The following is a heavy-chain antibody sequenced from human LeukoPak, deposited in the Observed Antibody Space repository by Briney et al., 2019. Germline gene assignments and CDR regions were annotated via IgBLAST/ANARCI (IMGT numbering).Heavy chain of an antibody. CDR2: IYTSGST. J-gene: IGHJ4*02. CDR1: GGSISSGSYH. D-gene: IGHD1-26*01. Sequence: SQTLSLTCTVSGGSISSGSYHWSWIRQPAGKGLEWIGRIYTSGSTNYNPSLKSRVTISVDASKNQFSLKLSSVTAADTAVYYCARDAPTYSGSYGRVYWGQGTLVTVSS. CDR3: ARDAPTYSGSYGRVY. V-gene: IGHV4-61*02.